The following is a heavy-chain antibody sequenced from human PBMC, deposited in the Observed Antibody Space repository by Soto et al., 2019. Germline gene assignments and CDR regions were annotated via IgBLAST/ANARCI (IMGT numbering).Heavy chain of an antibody. CDR2: IRSKPFGGTT. J-gene: IGHJ4*02. CDR1: GFSFGDYA. V-gene: IGHV3-49*03. Sequence: AGGSLRLSCTGSGFSFGDYAMSWFRQAPGKGLEWVGFIRSKPFGGTTAYAASVQGRFMISRDDSKSNGYLQMSSLKTEDTAVYFCSRSTEYHGYADLDFWGQGKLVTVS. D-gene: IGHD5-12*01. CDR3: SRSTEYHGYADLDF.